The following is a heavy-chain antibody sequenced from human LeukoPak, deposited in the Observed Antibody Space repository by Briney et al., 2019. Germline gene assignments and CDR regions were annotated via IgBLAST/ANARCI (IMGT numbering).Heavy chain of an antibody. CDR3: TKGGRGTSTGY. CDR1: GFSFSDAW. J-gene: IGHJ4*02. V-gene: IGHV3-15*01. CDR2: VKSKADGGTT. Sequence: GGSLRLSCVASGFSFSDAWMSWVRQAPGKGLEWVARVKSKADGGTTDYAAPVKGRFTISRDDSKNTLYLQVNSLKTEDTAVYYCTKGGRGTSTGYWGPGALVIVSS. D-gene: IGHD1-26*01.